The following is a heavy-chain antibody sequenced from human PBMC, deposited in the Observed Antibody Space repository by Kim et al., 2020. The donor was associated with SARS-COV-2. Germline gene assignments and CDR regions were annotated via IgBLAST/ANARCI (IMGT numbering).Heavy chain of an antibody. CDR2: VNVSGST. D-gene: IGHD4-4*01. J-gene: IGHJ4*02. V-gene: IGHV4-34*01. Sequence: SETLSLTCAVYGGSFSGYYWSWIRQPPGPGLEWVGEVNVSGSTNSNPSLKSRVTISVDTSKNQFPLTLSSVTAAATAVYYCARGRVTPFDYWGQGTLVTVSS. CDR1: GGSFSGYY. CDR3: ARGRVTPFDY.